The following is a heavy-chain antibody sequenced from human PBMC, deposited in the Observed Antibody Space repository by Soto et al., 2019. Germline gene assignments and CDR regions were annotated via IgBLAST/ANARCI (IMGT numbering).Heavy chain of an antibody. V-gene: IGHV4-34*01. J-gene: IGHJ5*02. CDR2: INHSGST. CDR3: ARGRRQLVRRWLDP. D-gene: IGHD6-13*01. CDR1: GGSFSGYY. Sequence: PSETLSLTCAVYGGSFSGYYWSWIRQPPGKGLEWIGEINHSGSTNYNPSLKSRVTISVDTSKNQFSLKLSSVTAADTAVYYCARGRRQLVRRWLDPCGQGTLVPVSP.